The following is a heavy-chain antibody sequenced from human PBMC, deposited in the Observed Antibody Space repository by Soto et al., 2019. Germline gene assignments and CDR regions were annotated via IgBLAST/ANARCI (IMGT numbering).Heavy chain of an antibody. CDR2: TYYRSKWYN. CDR3: AREGYSRSWLMGDYYYYGMDV. Sequence: PSQTLSLTCAISGDSVSSNSAAWNWIRQSPSRGLEWLGRTYYRSKWYNDYAVSVKSRITINPDTSKNQFSLQLNSVTPEDTAVYYCAREGYSRSWLMGDYYYYGMDVWGQGTTVTVYS. CDR1: GDSVSSNSAA. V-gene: IGHV6-1*01. D-gene: IGHD6-13*01. J-gene: IGHJ6*02.